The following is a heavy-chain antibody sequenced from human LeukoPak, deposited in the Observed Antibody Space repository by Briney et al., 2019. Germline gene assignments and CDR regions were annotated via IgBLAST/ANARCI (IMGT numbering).Heavy chain of an antibody. J-gene: IGHJ4*02. CDR1: GFTFSNYA. CDR3: AKGLSSSWYSNYYFDY. CDR2: ISGRGSST. Sequence: GGSLRLSCAAPGFTFSNYAMNWVRQPPGKGLEWVSAISGRGSSTYYADSVKGRFTISRDNSKNTLYLQMNSLRAEDTAVYYCAKGLSSSWYSNYYFDYWGQGTLVTVSS. V-gene: IGHV3-23*01. D-gene: IGHD6-13*01.